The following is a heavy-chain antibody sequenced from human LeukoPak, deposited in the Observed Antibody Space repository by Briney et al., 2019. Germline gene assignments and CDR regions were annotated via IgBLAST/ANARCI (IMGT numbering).Heavy chain of an antibody. CDR2: ISSNGGST. Sequence: PGGSLRLSCAASGFTFSSYAMHWVRQAPGKGLEYVSAISSNGGSTYYANSVKGRFTISRDNSKNTLYLQMGSLRAEDMAVYYCARETTSIYPLNFDYWGQGTLVTVSS. CDR3: ARETTSIYPLNFDY. CDR1: GFTFSSYA. V-gene: IGHV3-64*01. D-gene: IGHD1-14*01. J-gene: IGHJ4*02.